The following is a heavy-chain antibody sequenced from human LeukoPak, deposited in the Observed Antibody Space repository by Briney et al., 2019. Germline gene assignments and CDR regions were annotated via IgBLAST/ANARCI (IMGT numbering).Heavy chain of an antibody. CDR2: IYGSGQLT. V-gene: IGHV3-23*01. D-gene: IGHD5-24*01. CDR1: GFTFSNYA. CDR3: AKDETGDGYNAI. Sequence: GGSLRLSCAASGFTFSNYAMTWVRQAPGRGLEWVSIIYGSGQLTDYAASVKGRFTISRDNSKNTLYLQMNRLRAEDAAVYYCAKDETGDGYNAIWGRGTRVTVSS. J-gene: IGHJ1*01.